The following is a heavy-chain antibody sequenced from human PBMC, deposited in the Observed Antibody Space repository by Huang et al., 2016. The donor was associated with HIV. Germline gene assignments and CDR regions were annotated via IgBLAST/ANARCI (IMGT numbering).Heavy chain of an antibody. D-gene: IGHD3-22*01. CDR2: INDDGGAT. Sequence: EVQLLESGGGLVQPGGSLRLSCAASGFTFGAFAMTWVRQAPGKGLEWVSTINDDGGATYYADSVKGRFTSSRDNSKRTLYLQMNNLRAGDTAVYFCAKDWSRVTMILDYLDFWGQGTLVTVSS. J-gene: IGHJ4*02. V-gene: IGHV3-23*01. CDR1: GFTFGAFA. CDR3: AKDWSRVTMILDYLDF.